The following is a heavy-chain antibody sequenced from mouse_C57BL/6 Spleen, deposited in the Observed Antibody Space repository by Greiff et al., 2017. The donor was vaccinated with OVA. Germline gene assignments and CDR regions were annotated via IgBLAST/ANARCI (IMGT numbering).Heavy chain of an antibody. D-gene: IGHD1-1*01. CDR2: IYPGDGDT. J-gene: IGHJ3*01. CDR3: VGSSPFAY. Sequence: QVQLQQSGPELVKPGASVKISCKASGYAFSSSWMNWVKQRPGKGLEWIGRIYPGDGDTNYNGKFKGKATLTADKSSSTAYMQLSSLTSEDSAVYFCVGSSPFAYWGQGTLVTVSA. CDR1: GYAFSSSW. V-gene: IGHV1-82*01.